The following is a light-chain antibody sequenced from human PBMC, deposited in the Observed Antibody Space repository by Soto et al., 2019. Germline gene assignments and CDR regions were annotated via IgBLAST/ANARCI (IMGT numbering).Light chain of an antibody. Sequence: EIVMTQSPATLSVSPGERATLSCRASQSVGRNLAWYQQKPGQAPRLLIYGASTRATGIPARFSGSGSGTDVTLTISSLQSEDFAIYPCQQYNHWPLLTFGGGTKVEIK. J-gene: IGKJ4*01. CDR3: QQYNHWPLLT. CDR1: QSVGRN. CDR2: GAS. V-gene: IGKV3-15*01.